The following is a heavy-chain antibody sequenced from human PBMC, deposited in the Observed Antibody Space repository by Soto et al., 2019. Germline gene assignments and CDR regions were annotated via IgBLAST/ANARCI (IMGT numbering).Heavy chain of an antibody. CDR1: GGTFINYS. CDR2: VLPMFGRT. CDR3: ARIGDGNQRPFDY. V-gene: IGHV1-69*06. J-gene: IGHJ4*02. D-gene: IGHD6-25*01. Sequence: QVQLVQSGAELKKPGSSVKVSCKAAGGTFINYSISWVRQAPGQGLEWMGGVLPMFGRTNYAQKFQGRVTITADKSTDTVYLELSSLKSDDTAVYFCARIGDGNQRPFDYWGQGTLVTVSS.